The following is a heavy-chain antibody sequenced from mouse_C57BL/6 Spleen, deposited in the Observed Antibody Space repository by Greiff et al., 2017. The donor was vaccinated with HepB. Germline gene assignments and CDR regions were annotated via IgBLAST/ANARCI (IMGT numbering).Heavy chain of an antibody. CDR2: IDPSDSYT. J-gene: IGHJ3*01. Sequence: QFQLHQPGAELVMPGASVKLSCKASGYTFTSYWMHWVKQRPGQGLEWIGEIDPSDSYTNYNQKFKGKSTLTVDKSSSTAYMQLSSLTSEDSAVYYCARDYSNSWFAYWGQGTLVTVSA. D-gene: IGHD2-5*01. CDR3: ARDYSNSWFAY. V-gene: IGHV1-69*01. CDR1: GYTFTSYW.